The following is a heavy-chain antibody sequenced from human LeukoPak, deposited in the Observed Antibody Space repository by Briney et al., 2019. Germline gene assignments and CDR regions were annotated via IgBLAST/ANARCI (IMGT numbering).Heavy chain of an antibody. V-gene: IGHV1-2*02. CDR2: INPNSGGT. J-gene: IGHJ4*02. Sequence: ASVKVSCKASGYTFTGYYMHWVRQAPGQGLEWMGWINPNSGGTNYAQKFQGRVTLTRDTSINTAYMELSRLSSDDTAVYYCARPLQDDSGYYYFDYWGQGTLVTVSS. CDR1: GYTFTGYY. CDR3: ARPLQDDSGYYYFDY. D-gene: IGHD3-22*01.